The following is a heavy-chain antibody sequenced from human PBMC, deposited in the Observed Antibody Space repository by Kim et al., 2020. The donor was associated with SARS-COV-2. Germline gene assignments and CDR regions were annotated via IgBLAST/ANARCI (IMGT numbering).Heavy chain of an antibody. CDR2: ISAHSGPT. V-gene: IGHV1-18*04. J-gene: IGHJ4*02. D-gene: IGHD6-19*01. CDR3: AREHSSGWYVFDY. Sequence: ASVKVSCKASGYTFNSFGISWVRQAPGQGLEWMGWISAHSGPTNYAQKLQGRVTVTTDTSTSTAYMELRSLRSDDTAVYYCAREHSSGWYVFDYWGQGTLVIVSS. CDR1: GYTFNSFG.